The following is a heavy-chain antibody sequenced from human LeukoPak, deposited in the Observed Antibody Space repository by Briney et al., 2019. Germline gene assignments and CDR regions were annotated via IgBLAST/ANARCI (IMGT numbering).Heavy chain of an antibody. CDR3: TRDYTSRWCYFDH. CDR1: GGSISNYY. D-gene: IGHD6-19*01. V-gene: IGHV4-59*01. CDR2: IYYSGNT. Sequence: KPSETLSLTCTVSGGSISNYYWSWVRQPPGKGLEWTGYIYYSGNTNYNPSLKSRVTISLNTSKNQFSLKLTSVTAADTAVYYCTRDYTSRWCYFDHWGQGTLVTVSS. J-gene: IGHJ4*02.